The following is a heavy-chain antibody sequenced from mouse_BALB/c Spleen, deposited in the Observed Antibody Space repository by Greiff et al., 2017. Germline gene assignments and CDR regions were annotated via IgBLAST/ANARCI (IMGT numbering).Heavy chain of an antibody. J-gene: IGHJ1*01. CDR1: GYTFSSYW. CDR3: ARRSTAAWYFDV. CDR2: ILPGSGST. D-gene: IGHD1-2*01. V-gene: IGHV1-9*01. Sequence: QVQLKQSGAELMKSGASVKISCKATGYTFSSYWIEWVKQRPGHGLEWIGEILPGSGSTNYNAKFKGKATFTADTSSNTAYMQLSSLTSEDSAVYYCARRSTAAWYFDVWGAGTTVTVSA.